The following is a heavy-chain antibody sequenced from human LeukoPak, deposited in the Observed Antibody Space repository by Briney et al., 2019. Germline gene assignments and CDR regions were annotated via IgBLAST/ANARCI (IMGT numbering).Heavy chain of an antibody. CDR3: ARQRYYDILTGYYRDFDY. V-gene: IGHV4-39*01. D-gene: IGHD3-9*01. CDR1: GGSISSSSYY. Sequence: SETLSLTCTVSGGSISSSSYYWGWIRQPPGKGLEWIGSIYYSGSTYYNPSLKSRVTISVDTSKNQFSLKLSSVTAADTAVYYCARQRYYDILTGYYRDFDYWGQGTLVTVSS. CDR2: IYYSGST. J-gene: IGHJ4*02.